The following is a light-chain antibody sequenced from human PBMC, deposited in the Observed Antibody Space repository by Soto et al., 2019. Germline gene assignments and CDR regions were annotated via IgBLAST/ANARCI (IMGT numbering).Light chain of an antibody. V-gene: IGKV4-1*01. J-gene: IGKJ1*01. CDR2: WAS. CDR1: QSLLYSSNNKNY. Sequence: DIVMTQSPDSLAVSLGERATFNCKSSQSLLYSSNNKNYLAWYQQKPGQPPKLLIYWASTRESGIPDRFSGSGSGTDFTLTISSLQAEDVAVYYCQQYYRTPRTFGQGTKV. CDR3: QQYYRTPRT.